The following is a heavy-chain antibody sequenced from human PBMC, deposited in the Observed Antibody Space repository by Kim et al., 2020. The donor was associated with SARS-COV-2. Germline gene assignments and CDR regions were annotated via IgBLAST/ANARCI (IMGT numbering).Heavy chain of an antibody. CDR1: GFTFSTYA. Sequence: GGSLRLSCVASGFTFSTYAMSWVRQAPGKGLEWVAAIANSGDLTYYADSVKGRFTISRDNSKNTLYLQMNSLRAEDTALYYCAKPTSPVRGIYYFDYWGQGTLVTVSP. D-gene: IGHD3-16*01. V-gene: IGHV3-23*01. CDR2: IANSGDLT. J-gene: IGHJ4*02. CDR3: AKPTSPVRGIYYFDY.